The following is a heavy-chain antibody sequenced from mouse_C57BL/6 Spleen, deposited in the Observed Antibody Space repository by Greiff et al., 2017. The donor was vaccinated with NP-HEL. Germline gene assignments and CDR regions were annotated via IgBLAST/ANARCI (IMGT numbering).Heavy chain of an antibody. D-gene: IGHD2-10*02. V-gene: IGHV1-64*01. CDR1: GYTFTSYW. CDR2: IHPNSGST. CDR3: AGSSTLDYYAMDY. Sequence: VQLQQPGAELVKPGASVKLSCKASGYTFTSYWMHWVKQRPGQGLEWIGMIHPNSGSTNYNEKFKSKATLTVDKSSSTAYMQLSSLTSEDSAVYYCAGSSTLDYYAMDYWGQGTSVTVSS. J-gene: IGHJ4*01.